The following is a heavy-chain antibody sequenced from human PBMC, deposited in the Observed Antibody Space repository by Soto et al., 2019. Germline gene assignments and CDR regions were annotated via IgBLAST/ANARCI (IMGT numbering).Heavy chain of an antibody. J-gene: IGHJ6*02. CDR2: IYYSGKT. CDR3: ARAPLISIFFAYGMDV. D-gene: IGHD3-3*02. V-gene: IGHV4-31*03. Sequence: QVQLQESGPGLVKPSQTLSLTCTVSGGSISSGGYFWTWIRQHPGEGLEWIGYIYYSGKTYHNPSLKSRATISVDTSKNQLSLKLSSVTAADTAVHYCARAPLISIFFAYGMDVWGQGTTVTVSS. CDR1: GGSISSGGYF.